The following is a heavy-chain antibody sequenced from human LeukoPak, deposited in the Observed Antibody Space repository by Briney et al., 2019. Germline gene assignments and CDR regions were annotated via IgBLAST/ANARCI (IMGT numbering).Heavy chain of an antibody. D-gene: IGHD6-13*01. CDR3: ARGQAAAGYDYYYYYGMDV. J-gene: IGHJ6*04. V-gene: IGHV3-53*01. Sequence: GGSLRLSCAASGFTVSSNYMSWVRQAPGKGLEWVSVIYSGGSTYYADSVKGRFTISRDNSKSTLYLQMNSLRAEDTAVYYCARGQAAAGYDYYYYYGMDVWGKGTTVTVSS. CDR2: IYSGGST. CDR1: GFTVSSNY.